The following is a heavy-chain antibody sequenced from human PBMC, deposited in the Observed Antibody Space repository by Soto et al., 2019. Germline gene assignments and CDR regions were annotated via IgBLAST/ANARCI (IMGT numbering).Heavy chain of an antibody. D-gene: IGHD3-10*01. V-gene: IGHV4-30-4*08. CDR2: IYYSGST. Sequence: SETQSLTCTVSGGSVISGSCFWTWIRQPPGKGLEWIGYIYYSGSTHSNPPLKSRVTISVDTSKNQFSLKLSSVTAADTAVYYCAREAPGVGRFYFDYWGQGTLVNVPQ. CDR1: GGSVISGSCF. J-gene: IGHJ4*02. CDR3: AREAPGVGRFYFDY.